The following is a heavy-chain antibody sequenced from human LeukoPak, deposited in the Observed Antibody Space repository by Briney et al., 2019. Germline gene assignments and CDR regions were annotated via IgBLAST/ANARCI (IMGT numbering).Heavy chain of an antibody. J-gene: IGHJ4*02. CDR2: ISGSGGST. CDR3: ANRLSYGPNEYFDY. V-gene: IGHV3-23*01. CDR1: GFTFSSYA. D-gene: IGHD5-18*01. Sequence: PGGSLRLSCAASGFTFSSYAMSWVRQAPGKGLEWVSGISGSGGSTYYADSVKGRFTISRDNSKNTLYLQMNSLRAEDTAVYYCANRLSYGPNEYFDYWGEGTLVTVSS.